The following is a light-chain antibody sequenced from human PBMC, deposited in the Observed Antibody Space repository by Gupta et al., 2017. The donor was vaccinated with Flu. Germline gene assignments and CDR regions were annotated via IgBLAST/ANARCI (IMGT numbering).Light chain of an antibody. Sequence: TQMTQSPSSLSASAGDRVTITCRASQDIKTYLNWYQQKPGKAPRRLIFDASNWEMGVPSRFSGGGSGTSFTLNISSVQPEDAGMYYCQQEDHRPCTFGQGTKLDI. CDR3: QQEDHRPCT. CDR1: QDIKTY. J-gene: IGKJ1*01. CDR2: DAS. V-gene: IGKV1-33*01.